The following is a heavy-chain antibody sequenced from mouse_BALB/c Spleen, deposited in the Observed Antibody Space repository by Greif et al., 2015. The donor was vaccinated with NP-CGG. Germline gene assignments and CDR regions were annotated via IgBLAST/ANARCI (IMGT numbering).Heavy chain of an antibody. Sequence: EVKVVESGGGLVQPGGSRKLSCAASGFTFSSFGMHWVRQAPEKGLEWVAYISSGSSTIYYADTVKGRFTISRDNPKNTLFLQMTSLRSEDTAMYYCAKRDYRYGWFAYWGQGTLVTVSA. V-gene: IGHV5-17*02. CDR1: GFTFSSFG. J-gene: IGHJ3*01. D-gene: IGHD2-14*01. CDR3: AKRDYRYGWFAY. CDR2: ISSGSSTI.